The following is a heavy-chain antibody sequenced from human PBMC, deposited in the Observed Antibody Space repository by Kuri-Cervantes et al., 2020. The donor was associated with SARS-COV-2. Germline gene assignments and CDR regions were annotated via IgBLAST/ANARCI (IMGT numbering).Heavy chain of an antibody. V-gene: IGHV1-3*01. J-gene: IGHJ6*02. Sequence: ASVKVSCKASGYTFTSYAMHWVRQAPGQRLEWMGWINAGNGNTKYSQKFQGRVTITRDTSASTAYMELSSLRSEDTAVYYCARKYDFWSGYSYYYGMDVWGQGTTVTVSS. CDR3: ARKYDFWSGYSYYYGMDV. CDR1: GYTFTSYA. D-gene: IGHD3-3*01. CDR2: INAGNGNT.